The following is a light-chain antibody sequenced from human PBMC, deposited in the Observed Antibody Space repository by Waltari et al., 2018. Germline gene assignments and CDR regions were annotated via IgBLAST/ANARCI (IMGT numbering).Light chain of an antibody. Sequence: QLVVTQSPSASASLGASVKLTCTLSRGHSSNIVAWHQQHPEKGPRYLMQVNSDGSYSKGDGIPDRFSGSSSGAERYLTIASLQSEDEADYYCQTGGHGTWVFGGGTKLTVL. CDR2: VNSDGSY. CDR3: QTGGHGTWV. CDR1: RGHSSNI. V-gene: IGLV4-69*01. J-gene: IGLJ3*02.